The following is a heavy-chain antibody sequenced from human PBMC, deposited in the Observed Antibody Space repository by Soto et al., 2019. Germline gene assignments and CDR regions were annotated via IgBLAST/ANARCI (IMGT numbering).Heavy chain of an antibody. V-gene: IGHV4-31*03. J-gene: IGHJ5*02. CDR1: GGSISSGGYY. D-gene: IGHD3-22*01. CDR3: ARDYVPNYYDSSGYDS. Sequence: SETLSLTCTVSGGSISSGGYYWSWIRQHPGKGLEWIGYIYYSGSTYYNPSLKSRVTISVDTSKNQFSLKLSSVTAADTAVYYCARDYVPNYYDSSGYDSWGQGTLVPSPQ. CDR2: IYYSGST.